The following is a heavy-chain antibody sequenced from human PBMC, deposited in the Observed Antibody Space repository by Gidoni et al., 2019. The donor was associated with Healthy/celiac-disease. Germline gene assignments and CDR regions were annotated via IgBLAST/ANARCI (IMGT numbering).Heavy chain of an antibody. CDR2: IYTSGST. J-gene: IGHJ3*01. V-gene: IGHV4-61*02. Sequence: QVQLQESGPGLVKPSQTLSLHCTVSGGSISRGSYYWSWIRQPAGKGLEWIGRIYTSGSTNYNPSLKSRVTISVDTSKNQFSLKLSSVTAADTAVYYCARGGYLGHYGVWGQGTMVTVSS. D-gene: IGHD4-17*01. CDR1: GGSISRGSYY. CDR3: ARGGYLGHYGV.